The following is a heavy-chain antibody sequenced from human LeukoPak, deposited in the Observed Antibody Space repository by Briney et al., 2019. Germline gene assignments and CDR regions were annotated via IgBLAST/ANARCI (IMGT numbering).Heavy chain of an antibody. V-gene: IGHV3-66*01. J-gene: IGHJ2*01. CDR3: ARGGTYWYFDL. D-gene: IGHD3-16*01. Sequence: GGSLRLSCAASGFTVGGNYMAWVRQAPGKGLEWVSVIYSGGSTYYAVSVRGRFTVSRDNSKNTLYLQMNTLRAEDTAVYYCARGGTYWYFDLWGRGTLVTVSS. CDR1: GFTVGGNY. CDR2: IYSGGST.